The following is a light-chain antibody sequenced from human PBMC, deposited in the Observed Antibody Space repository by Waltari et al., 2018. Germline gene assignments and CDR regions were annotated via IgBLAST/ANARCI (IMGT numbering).Light chain of an antibody. CDR2: GAS. CDR1: LSIDDG. J-gene: IGKJ4*01. V-gene: IGKV3-15*01. Sequence: EIVMTQSPATLSVSRGGSPTLPCRASLSIDDGLAWYQQKPGQPPRLLIHGASTRDTGIPVRFSGSGSGTAFTLTITGLQSEDFAVYFCQQYNQWPLTFGRGTKVEIK. CDR3: QQYNQWPLT.